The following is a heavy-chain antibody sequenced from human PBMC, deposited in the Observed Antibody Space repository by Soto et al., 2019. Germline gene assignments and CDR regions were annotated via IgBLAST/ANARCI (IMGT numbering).Heavy chain of an antibody. CDR1: VFTFISYA. CDR2: ISYDGSNK. D-gene: IGHD3-3*01. J-gene: IGHJ4*02. CDR3: ASLYYFWSGDAFDY. Sequence: GWSLRLSCASSVFTFISYAMHWVRQAPGKGLEWVAVISYDGSNKYYADSVKGRFTISRDNSKNTLYLQMNSLRAEDTAVYYCASLYYFWSGDAFDYWGQGTLVTVSS. V-gene: IGHV3-30-3*01.